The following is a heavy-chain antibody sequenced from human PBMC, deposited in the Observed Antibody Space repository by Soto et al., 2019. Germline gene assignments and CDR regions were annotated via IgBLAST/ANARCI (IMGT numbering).Heavy chain of an antibody. Sequence: QVQLQQWGAGLLKPSETLSLTCAVYGGSASSGSYYWSWIRQPPGKGLEWIGEMSHSGGTHFNPSLKSRVTVSVDTSKNQFSLKMSSVTAADTALYYCARVERGTATTVVDAFDIWGPGTMVTVSS. CDR1: GGSASSGSYY. D-gene: IGHD1-1*01. J-gene: IGHJ3*02. V-gene: IGHV4-34*01. CDR3: ARVERGTATTVVDAFDI. CDR2: MSHSGGT.